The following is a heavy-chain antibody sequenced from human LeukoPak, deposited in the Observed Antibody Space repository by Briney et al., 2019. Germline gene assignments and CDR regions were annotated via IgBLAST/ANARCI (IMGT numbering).Heavy chain of an antibody. CDR3: ANSPGIAVV. CDR2: ISSSSSTI. Sequence: GGSLRLSCAASGFTFSSYSMNWVRQAPGKGLEWVSYISSSSSTIYYADSVKGRFTISRDNAKNSLYLLMNSLRAEDTAVYYCANSPGIAVVWGQGTLVTVSS. CDR1: GFTFSSYS. J-gene: IGHJ4*02. V-gene: IGHV3-48*01. D-gene: IGHD6-19*01.